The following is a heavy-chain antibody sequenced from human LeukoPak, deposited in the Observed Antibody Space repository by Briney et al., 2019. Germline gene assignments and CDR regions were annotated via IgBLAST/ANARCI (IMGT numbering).Heavy chain of an antibody. CDR1: GFTFSSYG. Sequence: PGGSLRLSCAASGFTFSSYGMHWVRQAPGKGLEWVSGISGSGHSTYHADSVKGRFTISRDNSKNTLFLHMNSLRAEDTALYYCAKVYYDFWSGYPYYFDYWGQGTLVTVSS. CDR3: AKVYYDFWSGYPYYFDY. D-gene: IGHD3-3*01. CDR2: ISGSGHST. J-gene: IGHJ4*02. V-gene: IGHV3-23*01.